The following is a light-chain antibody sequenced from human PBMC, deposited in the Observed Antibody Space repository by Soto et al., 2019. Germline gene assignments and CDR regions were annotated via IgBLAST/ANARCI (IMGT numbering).Light chain of an antibody. J-gene: IGLJ3*02. CDR1: SSNIGSNY. V-gene: IGLV1-47*01. CDR2: RNN. CDR3: AAWDDSLSRSV. Sequence: QSVLTQPPSAPGTPGQRVTISCSGSSSNIGSNYVYWYQQLPGTAPKLLIYRNNQRPSGVPDRFSGSKSGTSASLAISGLRSEDEADYYCAAWDDSLSRSVFGGGTRLTVL.